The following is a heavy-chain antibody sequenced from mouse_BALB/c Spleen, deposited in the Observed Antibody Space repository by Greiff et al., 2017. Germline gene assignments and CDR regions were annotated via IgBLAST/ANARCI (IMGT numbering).Heavy chain of an antibody. J-gene: IGHJ2*01. CDR3: ARRVDGSSYYFDY. D-gene: IGHD1-1*01. Sequence: EVQGVESGGGLVKPGGSLKLSCAASGFTFSSYAMSWVRQSPEKRLEWVAEISSGGSYTYYPDTVTGRFTISRDNAKNTLYLEMSSLRSEDTAMYYCARRVDGSSYYFDYWGQGTTLTVSS. CDR1: GFTFSSYA. CDR2: ISSGGSYT. V-gene: IGHV5-9-4*01.